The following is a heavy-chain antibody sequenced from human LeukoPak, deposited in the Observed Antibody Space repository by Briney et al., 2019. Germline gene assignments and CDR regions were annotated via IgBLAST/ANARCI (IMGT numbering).Heavy chain of an antibody. CDR2: IWYDGSNK. D-gene: IGHD3-9*01. CDR3: SREYFDWSRNYYYGMDV. CDR1: GFTFNNYG. Sequence: GGSLRLSCAASGFTFNNYGMHWVRQAPGKGLEWMALIWYDGSNKYYADSVKGRITISRDNSKNTLYLQMNSLRAEDTAVYYCSREYFDWSRNYYYGMDVWGQGTTVTVSS. J-gene: IGHJ6*02. V-gene: IGHV3-33*01.